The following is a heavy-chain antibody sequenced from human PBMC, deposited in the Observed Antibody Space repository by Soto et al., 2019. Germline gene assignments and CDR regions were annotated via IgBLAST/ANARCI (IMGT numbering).Heavy chain of an antibody. CDR3: AKGLTIASAGTFDF. CDR2: ISGSAVNS. D-gene: IGHD6-13*01. V-gene: IGHV3-23*01. CDR1: GFTFSSYA. Sequence: PGGSLRLSCAASGFTFSSYAMSWVRQAPGKGLEWVSGISGSAVNSYYADPVKGRFTISRDNSKNTLYLHMVSLRAEDSAVYYCAKGLTIASAGTFDFWGQGTLVTV. J-gene: IGHJ4*02.